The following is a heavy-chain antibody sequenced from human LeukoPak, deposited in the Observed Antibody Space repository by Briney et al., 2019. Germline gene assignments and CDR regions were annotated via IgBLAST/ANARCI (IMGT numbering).Heavy chain of an antibody. V-gene: IGHV4-59*01. CDR1: GGSISSYY. CDR2: IYYSGGT. CDR3: ARSGIAARPDYYYYYYMDV. D-gene: IGHD6-6*01. J-gene: IGHJ6*03. Sequence: SETLSLTCTVSGGSISSYYWSWIRQPPGKGLEWIGYIYYSGGTNYNPSLKSRVTISVDTSKNQFSLKLSSVTAADTAVYYCARSGIAARPDYYYYYYMDVWGKGTTVTVSS.